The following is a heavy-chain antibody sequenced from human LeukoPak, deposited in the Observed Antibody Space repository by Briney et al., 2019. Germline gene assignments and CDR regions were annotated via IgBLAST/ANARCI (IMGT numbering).Heavy chain of an antibody. V-gene: IGHV3-7*01. CDR1: GFTFSSYW. CDR3: VRADLKRAYDY. J-gene: IGHJ4*02. CDR2: IKQDGSEK. Sequence: GGSLRLSCAASGFTFSSYWMSWVRQAPGKGLEWVANIKQDGSEKYYVDSVKGRSTISRDNAKNSLYLQMNSLRAEDTAVYYCVRADLKRAYDYWGQGTLVTVSS.